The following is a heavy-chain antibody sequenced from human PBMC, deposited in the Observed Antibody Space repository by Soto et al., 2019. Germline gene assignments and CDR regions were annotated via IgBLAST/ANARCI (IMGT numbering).Heavy chain of an antibody. CDR3: ARGKLQYLYFGMDV. CDR2: ISSTGRTI. CDR1: GFTFSNYY. J-gene: IGHJ6*02. D-gene: IGHD4-4*01. V-gene: IGHV3-11*01. Sequence: GGSLRLSCGASGFTFSNYYMSWIRQAPGKGLEWVSYISSTGRTIYYADSVKGRFTVSRDNAQNQFSLQLNSVTAADTAVYYCARGKLQYLYFGMDVWGRGTTVTVSS.